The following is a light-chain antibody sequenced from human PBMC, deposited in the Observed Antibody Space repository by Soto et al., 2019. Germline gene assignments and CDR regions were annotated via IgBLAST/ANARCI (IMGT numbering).Light chain of an antibody. Sequence: QSVLTQPPSASGSPGQSVTISCTGTSSDVGGYNYVSWYQQHPGKAPKLMIYEVSKRPSGVPDRFSGSKSGNTASLTVSGLQADDEADYYCNSYAGSNNFVVFGGGTKLTVL. V-gene: IGLV2-8*01. CDR1: SSDVGGYNY. CDR2: EVS. J-gene: IGLJ2*01. CDR3: NSYAGSNNFVV.